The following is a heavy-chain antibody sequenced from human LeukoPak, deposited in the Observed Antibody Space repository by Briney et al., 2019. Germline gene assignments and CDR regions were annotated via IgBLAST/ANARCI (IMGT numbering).Heavy chain of an antibody. CDR2: IYSSGT. Sequence: SETLSLTCTVSAGSISSYYWSWIRQPAGNGLEWIGRIYSSGTNCNPSLKSRVTMSVDTSKSQFSLKLSSVTAADTAVYYCARWEGSSWFDPWGQGTLVTVSS. CDR3: ARWEGSSWFDP. J-gene: IGHJ5*02. CDR1: AGSISSYY. V-gene: IGHV4-4*07. D-gene: IGHD1-26*01.